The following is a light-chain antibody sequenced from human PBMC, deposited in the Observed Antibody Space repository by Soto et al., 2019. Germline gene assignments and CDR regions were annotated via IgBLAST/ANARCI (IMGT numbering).Light chain of an antibody. V-gene: IGLV2-11*01. Sequence: QSALTQPRSVSGSPGQSVTISCTGTSSDLGAYTYVSWYQQHPGKAPKLMIYEVSNRPSGVPDCFSGSKSGNTASLTISGLQAEDEADYYCCSYAGRYTWVFGGGTKLTVL. CDR3: CSYAGRYTWV. J-gene: IGLJ3*02. CDR1: SSDLGAYTY. CDR2: EVS.